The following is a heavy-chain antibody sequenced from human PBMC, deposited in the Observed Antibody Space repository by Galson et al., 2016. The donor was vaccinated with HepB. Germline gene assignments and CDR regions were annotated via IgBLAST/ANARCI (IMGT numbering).Heavy chain of an antibody. CDR2: IKEDGSEK. J-gene: IGHJ4*02. V-gene: IGHV3-7*05. D-gene: IGHD3-10*01. Sequence: SLRLSCAGSGFTFSNYWVSWVRQAPGKGLEWVASIKEDGSEKHYLDSVKGRFTISRDNAENSLYLQMNSLRAEDTAAYFFARGAPAVRGVTPFDSWGQGTLVTVSS. CDR3: ARGAPAVRGVTPFDS. CDR1: GFTFSNYW.